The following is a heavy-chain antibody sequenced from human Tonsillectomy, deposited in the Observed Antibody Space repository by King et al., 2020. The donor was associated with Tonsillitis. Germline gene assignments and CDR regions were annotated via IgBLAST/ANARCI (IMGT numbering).Heavy chain of an antibody. J-gene: IGHJ1*01. D-gene: IGHD2-2*01. V-gene: IGHV4-31*03. CDR1: GGSISSDSYY. CDR3: ASATCSSTTCYRPEYFQE. Sequence: VQLQESGPGLVKPSQTLSLTCIVSGGSISSDSYYWSWIRQHPGKGLEWIGYISYTGSTYYSPSLKSRITMSVDTSKNQFSLNLTSVTAADTAIYYCASATCSSTTCYRPEYFQEWGQGALVTVSS. CDR2: ISYTGST.